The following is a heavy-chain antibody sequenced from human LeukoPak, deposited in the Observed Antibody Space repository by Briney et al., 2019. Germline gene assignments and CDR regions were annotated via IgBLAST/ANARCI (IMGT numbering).Heavy chain of an antibody. D-gene: IGHD2-2*01. V-gene: IGHV3-9*01. CDR1: GFTFDDYA. CDR3: AKDLGYCSSTSCEDVRAFDI. Sequence: AGRSLRLSCAASGFTFDDYAMPWVRQAPGKGLEWVSGISWNSGSIGYADSVKGRFTISRDNAKNSLYLQMNSLRAEDTALYYCAKDLGYCSSTSCEDVRAFDIWGQGTMVTVSS. J-gene: IGHJ3*02. CDR2: ISWNSGSI.